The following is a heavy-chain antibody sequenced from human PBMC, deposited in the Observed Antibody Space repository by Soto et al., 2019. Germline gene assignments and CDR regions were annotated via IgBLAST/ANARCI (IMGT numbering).Heavy chain of an antibody. D-gene: IGHD6-19*01. V-gene: IGHV3-7*03. J-gene: IGHJ4*02. CDR2: INQDGGVT. Sequence: QAVGSLRLSCVASWFTFISSFMGWIRQAPGKGLEWVANINQDGGVTYYVDSVEGRFTISRDNTKDSLHLQMNSLRGEDTAIYYCARYYRGSGRYFFDYWGQGTLVTVSS. CDR1: WFTFISSF. CDR3: ARYYRGSGRYFFDY.